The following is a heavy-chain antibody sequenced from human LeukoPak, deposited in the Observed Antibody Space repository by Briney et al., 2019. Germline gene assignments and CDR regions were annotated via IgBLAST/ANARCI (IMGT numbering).Heavy chain of an antibody. Sequence: SVKVSCKASGGTFSSYAISWVRQAPGQGLEWMGRIIPIFGTANYAQKFQGRVTITTDESTSTAYMELSSLRSEDTAVYYCARTAQYSSGYPYYFDYWGQGTLATVSS. V-gene: IGHV1-69*05. D-gene: IGHD3-22*01. CDR3: ARTAQYSSGYPYYFDY. CDR2: IIPIFGTA. J-gene: IGHJ4*02. CDR1: GGTFSSYA.